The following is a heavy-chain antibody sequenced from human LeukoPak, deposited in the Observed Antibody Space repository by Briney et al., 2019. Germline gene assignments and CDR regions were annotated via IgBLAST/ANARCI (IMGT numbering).Heavy chain of an antibody. J-gene: IGHJ3*02. CDR2: IKQDGSEK. D-gene: IGHD5-24*01. V-gene: IGHV3-7*01. Sequence: GGSLRLSCAASGFTFSSYWMSWVRQAPGKGLEWVANIKQDGSEKYYVDPVKGRFTVSRDNAQNSLYLQMNSLRAEDTAVYYCARDADLGATITGAFDIWGQGTMVTVSS. CDR1: GFTFSSYW. CDR3: ARDADLGATITGAFDI.